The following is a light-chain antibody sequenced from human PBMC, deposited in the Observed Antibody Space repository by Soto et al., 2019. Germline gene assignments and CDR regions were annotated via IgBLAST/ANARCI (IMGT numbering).Light chain of an antibody. Sequence: QMTQSASTLFGSXVSRIPTPXXASQTISSWLAWYQQKPGKAPKLQIYKASTLKSGVPSRFSGSGSGTEFTLTISSLQPDDFATYYCQHYNSYSGAFGQGTKVDI. J-gene: IGKJ1*01. CDR1: QTISSW. CDR3: QHYNSYSGA. V-gene: IGKV1-5*03. CDR2: KAS.